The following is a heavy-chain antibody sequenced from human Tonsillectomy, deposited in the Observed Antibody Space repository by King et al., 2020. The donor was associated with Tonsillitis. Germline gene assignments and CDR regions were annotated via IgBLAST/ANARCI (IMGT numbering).Heavy chain of an antibody. V-gene: IGHV4-59*08. Sequence: VQLQESGPGLVKPSETLSLTCTVSGGSISSYYWSWIRQPPGKGLEWIGYIYYSGNTNYNPSLKSRVTISVDTSKNQFSLTLSSVTAADTAVYYCARLLRFWELGARGGEEHWFDPWGQGTLVTVSS. D-gene: IGHD3-10*01. CDR2: IYYSGNT. CDR1: GGSISSYY. J-gene: IGHJ5*02. CDR3: ARLLRFWELGARGGEEHWFDP.